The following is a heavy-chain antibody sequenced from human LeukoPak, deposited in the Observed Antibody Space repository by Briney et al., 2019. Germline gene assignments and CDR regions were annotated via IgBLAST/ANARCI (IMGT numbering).Heavy chain of an antibody. CDR2: IKSKTDGGTT. CDR3: TTDPTYYDILTGYYYYYGMDV. Sequence: GGSLRLSCAASGFTFSNALMSWVRQAPGKGLEWVGRIKSKTDGGTTDYAAPVKGRFTISRDDSKNTLYLQMNSLKTEDTAVYYCTTDPTYYDILTGYYYYYGMDVWGQGTTVTVSS. V-gene: IGHV3-15*01. J-gene: IGHJ6*02. CDR1: GFTFSNAL. D-gene: IGHD3-9*01.